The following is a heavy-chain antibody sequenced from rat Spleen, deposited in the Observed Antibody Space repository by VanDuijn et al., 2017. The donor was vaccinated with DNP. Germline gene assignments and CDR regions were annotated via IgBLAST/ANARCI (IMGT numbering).Heavy chain of an antibody. D-gene: IGHD1-10*01. J-gene: IGHJ1*01. V-gene: IGHV5S23*01. Sequence: EVRLVETGGGLVQPGRSLKVSCVVSGFTLSSSDMAWVRQTPTMGLEWVASISASGGDTYYRDSVKGRFSIFRDNTKGTLHLQMDSLRSEDTATYYCATDNSPWNFDFWGPGTRVTVSS. CDR2: ISASGGDT. CDR1: GFTLSSSD. CDR3: ATDNSPWNFDF.